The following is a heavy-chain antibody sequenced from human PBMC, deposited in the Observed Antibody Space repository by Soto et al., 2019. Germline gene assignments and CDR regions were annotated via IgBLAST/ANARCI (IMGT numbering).Heavy chain of an antibody. Sequence: QVQLVQSGAEVKKPGSSVMVSCKASGTIFSSYTISWVRQAPGQGLEWMGRIIPILGETNSAQKFQARVTLTADRSTNTAYVELKRLRLEDTAPYYCARGLGGRMDDWGQGTTVTVSS. CDR1: GTIFSSYT. D-gene: IGHD3-16*01. CDR2: IIPILGET. J-gene: IGHJ6*02. CDR3: ARGLGGRMDD. V-gene: IGHV1-69*08.